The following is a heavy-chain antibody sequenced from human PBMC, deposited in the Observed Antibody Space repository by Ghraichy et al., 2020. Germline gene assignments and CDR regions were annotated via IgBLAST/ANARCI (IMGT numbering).Heavy chain of an antibody. CDR1: GFTFSSYA. CDR3: AANLVPAAIHYYYYGMDV. Sequence: GGSLRLSCAASGFTFSSYAMSWVRQAPGKGLEWVSAISGSGGSTYYADSVKGRFTISRDNSKNTLYLQMNSLRAEDTAVYYCAANLVPAAIHYYYYGMDVWGQGTTVTVSS. CDR2: ISGSGGST. V-gene: IGHV3-23*01. J-gene: IGHJ6*02. D-gene: IGHD2-2*02.